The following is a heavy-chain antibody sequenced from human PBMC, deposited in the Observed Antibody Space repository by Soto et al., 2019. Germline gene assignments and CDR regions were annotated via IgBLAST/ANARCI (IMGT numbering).Heavy chain of an antibody. CDR1: GGSISSGGYY. D-gene: IGHD2-2*01. V-gene: IGHV4-31*03. J-gene: IGHJ4*02. CDR2: IYYSGST. CDR3: ARGYCSSTSCYEYYFDY. Sequence: QVQLQESGPGLVKPSQTLSLTCTVSGGSISSGGYYWSWIRQHPGKGLEWIGYIYYSGSTYYNPSLKSRVTISVDTSTNQFSLKLSSVTAADTAVYYCARGYCSSTSCYEYYFDYWGQGTLVTVSS.